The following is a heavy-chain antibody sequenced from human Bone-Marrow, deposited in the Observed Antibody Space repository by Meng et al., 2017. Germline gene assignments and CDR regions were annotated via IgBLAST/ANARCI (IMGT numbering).Heavy chain of an antibody. CDR2: IIPIFGTA. CDR3: ARVAAGTSIYFDY. D-gene: IGHD6-13*01. Sequence: HVQPVQSGAEVKKPGSSVKVSCKASGGTFSSYTISWVGQAPGQGLEWMGGIIPIFGTANNKQKFQSRVTITADESTSTAYMELSSLRSEDTAVYYCARVAAGTSIYFDYWGQRTLVTVSS. V-gene: IGHV1-69*01. J-gene: IGHJ4*02. CDR1: GGTFSSYT.